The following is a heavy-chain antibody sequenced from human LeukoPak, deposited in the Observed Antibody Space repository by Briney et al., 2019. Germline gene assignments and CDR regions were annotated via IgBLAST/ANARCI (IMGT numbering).Heavy chain of an antibody. V-gene: IGHV3-43D*03. CDR3: ARHRSGGSQDDAFDI. D-gene: IGHD2-15*01. J-gene: IGHJ3*02. CDR1: GFTFDNYA. Sequence: GGSLRLSCAASGFTFDNYAMHWVRQAPGKGLEWVSLISWDGGNTYYPDSVKGRFTISRDNSKNSLYLQMNSLRAEDTALYYCARHRSGGSQDDAFDIWGQGTMVTVSS. CDR2: ISWDGGNT.